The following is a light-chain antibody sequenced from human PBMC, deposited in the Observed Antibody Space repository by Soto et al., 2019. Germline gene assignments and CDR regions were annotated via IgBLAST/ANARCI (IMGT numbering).Light chain of an antibody. CDR1: QSVSSTY. CDR3: QQYDNSLYT. J-gene: IGKJ2*01. V-gene: IGKV3-20*01. Sequence: EIVLTQSPGTLSLSPGERATLSCRASQSVSSTYLAWYQQKPGQPPRLLISDASSRATGIPDRFSGTRSGTDFTLTSSRLEPEDFAVYYCQQYDNSLYTFGPGTKLEIK. CDR2: DAS.